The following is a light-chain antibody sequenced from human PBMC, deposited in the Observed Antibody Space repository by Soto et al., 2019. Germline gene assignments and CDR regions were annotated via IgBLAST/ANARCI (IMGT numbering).Light chain of an antibody. J-gene: IGKJ4*01. CDR1: QSVSSY. CDR3: QQRSIWPLT. V-gene: IGKV3-11*01. Sequence: EIVLTQSPVTLSLSPGERATLSCRASQSVSSYLAWYQQKPGQAPRLLIYDASNRATGIPARFSGSGSGTDFTLTISSLEPEDFAVYYCQQRSIWPLTFGGGTKGDIK. CDR2: DAS.